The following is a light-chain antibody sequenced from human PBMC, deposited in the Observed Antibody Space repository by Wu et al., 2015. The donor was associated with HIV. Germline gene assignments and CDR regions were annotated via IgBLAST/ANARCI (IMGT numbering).Light chain of an antibody. V-gene: IGKV3-15*01. CDR1: XVLGQQ. J-gene: IGKJ4*01. Sequence: TLSSQGQSXVLGQQLSXVPAETWPGSQRXLMYRWHPPGPTGIPARFSGSGSGTEFTLTISGLQSEDFAVYYCQQYNNLVTFGGGTKVEIK. CDR2: RWHP. CDR3: QQYNNLVT.